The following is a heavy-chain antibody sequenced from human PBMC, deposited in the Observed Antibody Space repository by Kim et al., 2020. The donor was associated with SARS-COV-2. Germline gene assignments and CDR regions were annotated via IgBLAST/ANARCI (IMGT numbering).Heavy chain of an antibody. CDR3: ARDLGLGVVYYFDY. D-gene: IGHD7-27*01. J-gene: IGHJ4*02. Sequence: PSLKSRVTISVDTSKNQFSLKLSSVTAADTAVYYCARDLGLGVVYYFDYWGQGTLVTVSS. V-gene: IGHV4-39*07.